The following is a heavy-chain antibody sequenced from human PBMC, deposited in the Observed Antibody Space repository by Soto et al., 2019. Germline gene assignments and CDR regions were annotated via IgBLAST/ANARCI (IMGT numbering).Heavy chain of an antibody. J-gene: IGHJ4*02. V-gene: IGHV4-59*01. CDR3: AGDYDSSGYRY. CDR1: GGSISSYY. D-gene: IGHD3-22*01. Sequence: SETLSLTCTVSGGSISSYYWSWIRQPPGKGLEWIGYIYYSGSTNYNPSLKSRVTISVDTSKNQFSLKLSSVTAADTAVYYCAGDYDSSGYRYWGQGTLVTVSS. CDR2: IYYSGST.